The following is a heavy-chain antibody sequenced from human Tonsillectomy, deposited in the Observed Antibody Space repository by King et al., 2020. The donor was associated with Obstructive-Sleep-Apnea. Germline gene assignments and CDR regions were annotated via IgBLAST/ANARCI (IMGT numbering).Heavy chain of an antibody. D-gene: IGHD6-13*01. Sequence: VQLQESGPGLVKPSETLSLTCTVSGGSISSNYWSWLRQPPGKGLEWIGYISNSGRTNYNPSLKSRVTISVDTSENQFSLKLTSMTAADTAVYYCATTTSSSWFWFDPWGQGTLVTVSS. V-gene: IGHV4-59*01. CDR1: GGSISSNY. J-gene: IGHJ5*02. CDR3: ATTTSSSWFWFDP. CDR2: ISNSGRT.